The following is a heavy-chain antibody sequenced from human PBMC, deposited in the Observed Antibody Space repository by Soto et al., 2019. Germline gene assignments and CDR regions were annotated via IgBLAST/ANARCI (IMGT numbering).Heavy chain of an antibody. CDR3: APQIYDSDFPWDYYYYGMDV. V-gene: IGHV1-69*01. CDR1: GGTFSSYA. CDR2: IIPIFGTA. J-gene: IGHJ6*02. D-gene: IGHD5-12*01. Sequence: QVQLVQSGAEVKKPGSSVKVSCTASGGTFSSYAISWVRQAPGQGLEWMGGIIPIFGTANYAQKFQGRVTITADESTSTAYMERSSLRSEDTAVYYCAPQIYDSDFPWDYYYYGMDVWGQGTTVTVSS.